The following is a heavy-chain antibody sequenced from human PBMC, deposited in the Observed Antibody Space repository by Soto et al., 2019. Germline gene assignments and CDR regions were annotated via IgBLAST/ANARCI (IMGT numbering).Heavy chain of an antibody. J-gene: IGHJ4*02. Sequence: SETLSLTCTVSGGSISSSSYYWGWIRQPPGKGLEWIGCIYYSGSTYYNPSLKSRVTISVDTSKNQFSLKLSSVTAADTAVYYCAGHKTASWDSSSSDYWGQGTLVTVSS. CDR2: IYYSGST. V-gene: IGHV4-39*01. D-gene: IGHD6-6*01. CDR1: GGSISSSSYY. CDR3: AGHKTASWDSSSSDY.